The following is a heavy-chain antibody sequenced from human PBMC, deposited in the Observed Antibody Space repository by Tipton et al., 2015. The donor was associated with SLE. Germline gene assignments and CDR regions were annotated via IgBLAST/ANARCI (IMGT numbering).Heavy chain of an antibody. CDR2: ISAYNGHT. CDR1: GYTFINFG. D-gene: IGHD2-21*01. V-gene: IGHV1-18*01. J-gene: IGHJ6*03. CDR3: ARPEAGEHDYYWCMDV. Sequence: QSGAEVKKPGASVKVSCKASGYTFINFGIHWVRQAPGQGLEWMGWISAYNGHTNYAQKVQGRVTMTTDASTSTAYMELRTLKSDDPAVYLCARPEAGEHDYYWCMDVWGKGTSVTVSS.